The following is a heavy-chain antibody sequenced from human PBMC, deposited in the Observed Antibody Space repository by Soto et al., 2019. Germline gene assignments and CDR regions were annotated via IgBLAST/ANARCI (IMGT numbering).Heavy chain of an antibody. D-gene: IGHD2-2*01. CDR2: ISYDGRNE. CDR3: AKSQTYQPTILGLGAFDY. V-gene: IGHV3-30*18. CDR1: GLTFSSYE. J-gene: IGHJ4*02. Sequence: RGSLRLSCAASGLTFSSYEMHWVRQAPGKGLEWVAVISYDGRNEYYADSVKGRFTISRDNSKNTVYLQMNSLRAEDTAVYYCAKSQTYQPTILGLGAFDYCGQGTLVTVSS.